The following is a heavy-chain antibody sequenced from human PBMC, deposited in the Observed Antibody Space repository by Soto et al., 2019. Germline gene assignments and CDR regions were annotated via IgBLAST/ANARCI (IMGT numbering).Heavy chain of an antibody. D-gene: IGHD3-22*01. Sequence: QVQLVQSGAEVKKPGASVKVSCKASGYAFTWFTIHWVRQAPGQRLEWMGWINAGNGNTKYSQKFQGRVTFTRDTSANTAYMELSSLISEDTAVYYCARPKDYDDCLDLWCQGTLVTVSS. CDR2: INAGNGNT. V-gene: IGHV1-3*01. J-gene: IGHJ4*02. CDR1: GYAFTWFT. CDR3: ARPKDYDDCLDL.